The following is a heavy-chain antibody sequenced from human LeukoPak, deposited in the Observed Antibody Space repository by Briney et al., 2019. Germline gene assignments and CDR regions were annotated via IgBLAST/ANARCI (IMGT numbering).Heavy chain of an antibody. V-gene: IGHV3-21*04. CDR1: GFTFSSYS. J-gene: IGHJ4*02. Sequence: GRSLRLSCAPSGFTFSSYSINSVRQAPGNWLEWDSSISSSSSYIYYADSVKGRSTISRDNSKNTLYLQMNSLRAEDTAVYYCAKDWEYCSGGSCRTYGGLDYWGQGTLVTVSS. D-gene: IGHD2-15*01. CDR2: ISSSSSYI. CDR3: AKDWEYCSGGSCRTYGGLDY.